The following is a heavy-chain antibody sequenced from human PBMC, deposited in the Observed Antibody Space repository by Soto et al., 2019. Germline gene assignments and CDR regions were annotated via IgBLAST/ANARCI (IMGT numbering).Heavy chain of an antibody. V-gene: IGHV4-39*01. J-gene: IGHJ4*02. CDR1: GGSISSSSYY. D-gene: IGHD3-3*01. Sequence: QLQLQESGPGLVKPSETLSLTCTVSGGSISSSSYYWGWIRQPPGKGLEWIGSIYYSGSTYYNPSLKSRVTISVDTSKNQFSLKLSSVTAADTAVYYCARQGITIFGVVEKGVLEDYWGQGTLVTVSS. CDR3: ARQGITIFGVVEKGVLEDY. CDR2: IYYSGST.